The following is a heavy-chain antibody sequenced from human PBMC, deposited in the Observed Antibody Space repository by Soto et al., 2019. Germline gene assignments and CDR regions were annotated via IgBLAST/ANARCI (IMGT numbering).Heavy chain of an antibody. CDR3: ARERLYYYDSSGYGYYYYGMDV. CDR1: GSIFSSYS. CDR2: ISSDGSNK. D-gene: IGHD3-22*01. J-gene: IGHJ6*02. V-gene: IGHV3-48*01. Sequence: PGGSLRLSCAASGSIFSSYSMNWVRQAPGKGLEWVSYISSDGSNKNYADYVKGRFTISRDNSKNTLYLQMNSLRAEDTAVYYCARERLYYYDSSGYGYYYYGMDVWGQGTTVTVSS.